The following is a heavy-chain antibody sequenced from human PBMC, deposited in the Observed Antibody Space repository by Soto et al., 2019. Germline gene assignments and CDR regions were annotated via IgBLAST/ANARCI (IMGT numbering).Heavy chain of an antibody. Sequence: GESLKISCQGSGYSFSSYWIGWVRQMPGKGLEWMGIIYPDDSNIEYSPSFQGQVTISADKSISTAYLQWSSLKASDTAMYYCARVLKGYGMDVWGQGTTVTVSS. CDR2: IYPDDSNI. CDR3: ARVLKGYGMDV. J-gene: IGHJ6*02. CDR1: GYSFSSYW. V-gene: IGHV5-51*01. D-gene: IGHD2-15*01.